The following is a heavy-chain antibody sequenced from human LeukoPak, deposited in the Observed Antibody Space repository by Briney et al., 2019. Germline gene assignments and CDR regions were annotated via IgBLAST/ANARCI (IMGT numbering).Heavy chain of an antibody. Sequence: SETLSLTCAVSGGSISSGGYSWSWIRQPPGKGLEWIGYIYHSGSTYYNPSLKGRVTISVDRSKNQFSLKLSSVTAADTAVYYCARYSGYVGFDYWGQGTLVTVSS. J-gene: IGHJ4*02. V-gene: IGHV4-30-2*01. CDR2: IYHSGST. CDR1: GGSISSGGYS. CDR3: ARYSGYVGFDY. D-gene: IGHD5-12*01.